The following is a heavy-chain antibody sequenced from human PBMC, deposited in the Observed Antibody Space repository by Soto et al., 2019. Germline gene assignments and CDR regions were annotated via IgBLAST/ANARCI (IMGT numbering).Heavy chain of an antibody. J-gene: IGHJ4*02. CDR2: ISSSSSTI. V-gene: IGHV3-48*04. Sequence: GGSLRLSCAASGFTFSSYSMNWVRQAPGKGLEWVSYISSSSSTIYHADSVKGRFTISRDNAKNSLYLQMNSLRAEDTALYYCARHGGTPDLYFDYWGQGTPVTVS. D-gene: IGHD3-16*01. CDR1: GFTFSSYS. CDR3: ARHGGTPDLYFDY.